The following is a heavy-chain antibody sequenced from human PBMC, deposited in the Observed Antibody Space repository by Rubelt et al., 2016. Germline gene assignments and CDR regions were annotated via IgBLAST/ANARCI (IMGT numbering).Heavy chain of an antibody. D-gene: IGHD2-2*01. Sequence: EVQLVESGGGLVQPGGSLRLSCAASGFTFSSYSMNWVRQAPGKRLAWVSYIRSSSRTIYYAESVKGRLTISRDNAKNSLYLQMNSRRDEDTAVYYCATQGYCSSTSCYGAYWGQGTLVTVSS. V-gene: IGHV3-48*02. CDR3: ATQGYCSSTSCYGAY. CDR1: GFTFSSYS. J-gene: IGHJ4*02. CDR2: IRSSSRTI.